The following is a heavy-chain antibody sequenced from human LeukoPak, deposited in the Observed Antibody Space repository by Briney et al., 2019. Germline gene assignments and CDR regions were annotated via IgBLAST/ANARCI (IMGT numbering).Heavy chain of an antibody. V-gene: IGHV4-39*01. CDR2: IYYSGST. CDR3: ARLTFPQGGY. D-gene: IGHD2/OR15-2a*01. CDR1: GGSISSSSYY. Sequence: ASETLSLTCTVSGGSISSSSYYWGWIRQPPGKGLQWIGSIYYSGSTYYNPSLKSRVTMSVGTSKNQFSLNLSSVTAADTAVYYCARLTFPQGGYWGQGTLVTVSS. J-gene: IGHJ4*02.